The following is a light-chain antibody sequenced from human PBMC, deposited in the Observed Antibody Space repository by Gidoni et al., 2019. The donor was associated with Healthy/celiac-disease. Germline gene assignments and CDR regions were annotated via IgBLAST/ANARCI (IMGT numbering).Light chain of an antibody. J-gene: IGKJ1*01. V-gene: IGKV1-27*01. CDR3: QNYNSAPQT. CDR1: QGISNY. Sequence: DIQMTQSPSSLSASVGDRVTITCRASQGISNYLAWYQQKPGKVPELLIYAASTLQSRVPSRFSGSGSGTDFTLTIYSLQPEDAATYYCQNYNSAPQTFXXXTKVEIK. CDR2: AAS.